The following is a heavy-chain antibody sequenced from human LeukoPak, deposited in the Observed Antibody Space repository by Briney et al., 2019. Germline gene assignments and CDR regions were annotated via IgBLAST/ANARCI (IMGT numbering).Heavy chain of an antibody. J-gene: IGHJ4*02. D-gene: IGHD6-13*01. CDR2: ISAYNGNT. CDR1: GYTFTSYG. Sequence: EASVKVSCKASGYTFTSYGISWVRQAPGQGLEWMGWISAYNGNTNYAQKLQGRVTMTTDTSTSTAYMELRSLRSDDTAVYYCARDSQIAAAAFLFFDYWGQGTLVTVSS. CDR3: ARDSQIAAAAFLFFDY. V-gene: IGHV1-18*01.